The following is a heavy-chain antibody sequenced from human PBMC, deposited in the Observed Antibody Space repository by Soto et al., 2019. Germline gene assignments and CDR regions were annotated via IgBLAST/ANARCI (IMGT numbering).Heavy chain of an antibody. D-gene: IGHD6-25*01. CDR1: GYTFTGYY. CDR3: ARATATMAYYYYYGMDV. Sequence: ASVKVSCKASGYTFTGYYMHWVRQAPGQGLEWMGWINPNSGGTNYAQKFQGWVTMTRDTSISTAYMELSRLRSDDTAVYYCARATATMAYYYYYGMDVWGQGTTVTVSS. CDR2: INPNSGGT. J-gene: IGHJ6*02. V-gene: IGHV1-2*04.